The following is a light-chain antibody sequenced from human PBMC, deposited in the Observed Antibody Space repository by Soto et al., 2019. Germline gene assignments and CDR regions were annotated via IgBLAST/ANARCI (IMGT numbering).Light chain of an antibody. Sequence: QSALTQPASVSGSPGQSITISCTGTSSDVGGYNYVSWYQQHPGKAPKLMIYDVSNRPSGVSNRFSGSKSGNTASLTISGLQAEDGADYYCSSYTSSSTLGGVFGGGTKLTVL. CDR3: SSYTSSSTLGGV. CDR1: SSDVGGYNY. V-gene: IGLV2-14*01. CDR2: DVS. J-gene: IGLJ2*01.